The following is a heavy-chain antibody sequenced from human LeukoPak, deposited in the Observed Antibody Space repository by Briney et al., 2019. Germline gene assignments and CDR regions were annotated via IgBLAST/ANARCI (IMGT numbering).Heavy chain of an antibody. CDR1: GFTFSSYS. CDR3: ARGMATIDGYYYYMDV. V-gene: IGHV3-48*01. J-gene: IGHJ6*03. Sequence: GGSLRLSCAASGFTFSSYSMNWVRQAPGKGLEWVSYISSSSSTTYYADSVKGRFTISRDNAKNSLYLQMSSLRAEDTAVYYCARGMATIDGYYYYMDVWGKGTTVTVSS. CDR2: ISSSSSTT. D-gene: IGHD5-24*01.